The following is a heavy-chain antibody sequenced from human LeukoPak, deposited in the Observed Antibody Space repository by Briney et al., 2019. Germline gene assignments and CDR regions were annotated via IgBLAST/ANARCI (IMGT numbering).Heavy chain of an antibody. CDR1: GYILTNNW. J-gene: IGHJ3*02. V-gene: IGHV5-51*01. Sequence: GESLKISCKISGYILTNNWIGWVRQVPGKGLEWMGLIYPGNSDTRYSPSFQGQVTISADKSISTAYLQWSSLKASDTAMYYCARRGDSGWSFDIWGQGTMVTVSS. D-gene: IGHD6-19*01. CDR3: ARRGDSGWSFDI. CDR2: IYPGNSDT.